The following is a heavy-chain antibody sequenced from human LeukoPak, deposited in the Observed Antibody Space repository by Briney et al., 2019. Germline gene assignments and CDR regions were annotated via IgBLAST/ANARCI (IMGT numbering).Heavy chain of an antibody. Sequence: GASVKVSFKASGYPFTSYDINWVRQATGQGLEWMGWMNPKSGNTGYSQKFQGRVTMTRNTSISTAYMELSSLRSEDTAVYYCARGRSWSGYSHYYYYYMDVWGKGTTVTVSS. CDR2: MNPKSGNT. CDR1: GYPFTSYD. CDR3: ARGRSWSGYSHYYYYYMDV. D-gene: IGHD3-3*01. J-gene: IGHJ6*03. V-gene: IGHV1-8*01.